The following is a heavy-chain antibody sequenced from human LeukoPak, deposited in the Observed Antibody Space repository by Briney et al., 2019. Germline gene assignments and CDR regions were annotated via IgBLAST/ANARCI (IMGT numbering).Heavy chain of an antibody. V-gene: IGHV3-74*01. CDR1: GFTFSSYA. CDR2: INSDGSST. Sequence: GGSLRLSCAASGFTFSSYAMSWVRQAPGKGLVWVSRINSDGSSTSYADSVKGRFTISRDNAKNTLYLQMNSLRAEDTAVYYCARAFGYSSGWYDYWGQGTLVTVSS. CDR3: ARAFGYSSGWYDY. J-gene: IGHJ4*02. D-gene: IGHD6-19*01.